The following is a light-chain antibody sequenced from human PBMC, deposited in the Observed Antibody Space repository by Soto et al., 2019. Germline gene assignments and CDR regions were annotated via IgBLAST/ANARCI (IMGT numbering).Light chain of an antibody. J-gene: IGKJ2*01. CDR3: QQYCSLPYA. CDR1: QSILYSPTNKNC. CDR2: WTS. Sequence: DIVMTQSPDSLAVSLGERATINCKSSQSILYSPTNKNCLAWYQQKPGQPPKQLIYWTSARESGVPDRLSGSGSGTDFTLTINSLRAEDVAVYYCQQYCSLPYAFGQGTQLEIK. V-gene: IGKV4-1*01.